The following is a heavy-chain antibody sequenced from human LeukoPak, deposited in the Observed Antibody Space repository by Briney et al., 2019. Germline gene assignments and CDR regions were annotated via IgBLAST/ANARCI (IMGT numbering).Heavy chain of an antibody. D-gene: IGHD6-6*01. CDR3: ARDGYSSSEPFDY. CDR1: GFTFSSYA. J-gene: IGHJ4*02. CDR2: ISYDGSNK. V-gene: IGHV3-30*04. Sequence: GRSLRLSCAASGFTFSSYAMHWVRQAPGKGLEWVAVISYDGSNKYYADSVKGRFTISRDNSKNTLYLQMNSLRAEDTAVYYCARDGYSSSEPFDYWGQGTLVTVSS.